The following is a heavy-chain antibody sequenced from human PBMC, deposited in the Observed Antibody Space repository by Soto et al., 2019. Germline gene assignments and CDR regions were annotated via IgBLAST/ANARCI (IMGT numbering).Heavy chain of an antibody. D-gene: IGHD3-16*01. CDR1: GFTFSSYA. CDR3: ARDPGGSDFAEWSYYFDY. Sequence: QVQLVESGGGVVQPGRSLRLSCAASGFTFSSYAMHWVRQAPGKGLEWVAVISYDGSNKYYADSVKGRFTMSRDNSKNTLYLQTSSLRAKDTAVYYWARDPGGSDFAEWSYYFDYWGQGTLVTVSS. CDR2: ISYDGSNK. V-gene: IGHV3-30-3*01. J-gene: IGHJ4*02.